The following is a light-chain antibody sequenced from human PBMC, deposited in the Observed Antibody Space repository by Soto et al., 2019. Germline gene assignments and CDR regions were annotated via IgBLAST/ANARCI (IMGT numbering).Light chain of an antibody. CDR3: QSYSGVPLT. CDR2: GTS. CDR1: QDISKF. J-gene: IGKJ1*01. V-gene: IGKV1-27*01. Sequence: DLQMTQSPSSLSAPVGDRVTITCRASQDISKFLAWFQQRPGKAPKLLMYGTSTFQSGVPSRFSGSGSGTEFTLTISSLQPEDVATYYCQSYSGVPLTFGQGTKVEIK.